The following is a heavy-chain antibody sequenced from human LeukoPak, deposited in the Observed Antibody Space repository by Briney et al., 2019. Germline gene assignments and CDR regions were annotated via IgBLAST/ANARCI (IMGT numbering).Heavy chain of an antibody. CDR2: INPNSGDT. D-gene: IGHD1-26*01. J-gene: IGHJ4*02. CDR3: ARGSTVGATESLGFDY. Sequence: ASVKVSCKASGYTFTGYYIHWVRQAPGQGLEWMGWINPNSGDTHYAQNFQGRVTMTRDTSISTAYMELSRLTSDHTAMYYCARGSTVGATESLGFDYWGQGTPVTVSS. V-gene: IGHV1-2*02. CDR1: GYTFTGYY.